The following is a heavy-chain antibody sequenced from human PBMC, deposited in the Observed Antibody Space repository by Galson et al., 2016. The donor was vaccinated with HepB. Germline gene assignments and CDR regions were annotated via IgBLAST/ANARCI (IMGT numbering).Heavy chain of an antibody. V-gene: IGHV1-46*01. CDR2: INPRYGST. D-gene: IGHD4-17*01. CDR1: GYSFTTYS. Sequence: SVKVSCKASGYSFTTYSIHWVRQAPGQGLEWMGVINPRYGSTNYAQKLQGRFTLTRDTSTNTVFMELSGLRSEDTAVYYCARDRPAYGDHGDFWGQGTLVTVSS. CDR3: ARDRPAYGDHGDF. J-gene: IGHJ4*01.